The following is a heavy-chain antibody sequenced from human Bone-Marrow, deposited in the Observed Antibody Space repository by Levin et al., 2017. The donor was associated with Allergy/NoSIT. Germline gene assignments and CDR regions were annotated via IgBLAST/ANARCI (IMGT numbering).Heavy chain of an antibody. CDR1: AFNVSSDH. CDR3: AREGPGTYFGFDC. Sequence: GGSLRLSCTASAFNVSSDHMSWVRQAPGKGLEWVSVIYSGGSRYYGDYVKGRFTISRDNSKNTLYLQMNSLRPEDTAVYYCAREGPGTYFGFDCWGQGALVTVSS. CDR2: IYSGGSR. D-gene: IGHD3-10*01. V-gene: IGHV3-66*02. J-gene: IGHJ4*02.